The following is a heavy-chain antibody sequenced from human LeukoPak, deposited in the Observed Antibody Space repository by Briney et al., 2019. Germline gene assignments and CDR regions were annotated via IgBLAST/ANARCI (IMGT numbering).Heavy chain of an antibody. D-gene: IGHD1-26*01. Sequence: ASVKVSCKASGYTFTSYAMHWVRQAPGQRLEWMGWINAGNGNTKYSQKFQGRVTITRDTSASTAYMELSSLRSEDTAVYYCARGGVGAASTLDYWGQGTLVTVSS. CDR2: INAGNGNT. CDR1: GYTFTSYA. J-gene: IGHJ4*02. V-gene: IGHV1-3*01. CDR3: ARGGVGAASTLDY.